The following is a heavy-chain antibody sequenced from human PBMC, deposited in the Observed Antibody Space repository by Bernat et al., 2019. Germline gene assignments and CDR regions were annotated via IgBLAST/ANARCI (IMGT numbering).Heavy chain of an antibody. J-gene: IGHJ5*02. Sequence: QVQLVQSGAEVKKPGSSVKVSCKASGGTFSSYTISWVRQAPGQGLEWMGRISPILGIAHYAQKFQGRVTITADKSTSTAYMELSSLRSEDTAVYYCARDSGYSSAGWFDPWGQGTLVTVSS. D-gene: IGHD6-19*01. V-gene: IGHV1-69*08. CDR1: GGTFSSYT. CDR2: ISPILGIA. CDR3: ARDSGYSSAGWFDP.